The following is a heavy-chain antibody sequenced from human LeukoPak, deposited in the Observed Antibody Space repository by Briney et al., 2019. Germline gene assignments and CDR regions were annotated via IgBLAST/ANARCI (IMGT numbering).Heavy chain of an antibody. CDR3: ARGQSAPTNTAMVTGDFDY. V-gene: IGHV4-31*03. D-gene: IGHD5-18*01. Sequence: PSETLSLTCTVSGGSISSGGYYWSWIRQHPGKGLEWIGYIYYSGSTYYNPSLKSRVTISVDTSKNQFSLKLSSVTAADTAVYYCARGQSAPTNTAMVTGDFDYWGQGTLVTVSS. J-gene: IGHJ4*02. CDR2: IYYSGST. CDR1: GGSISSGGYY.